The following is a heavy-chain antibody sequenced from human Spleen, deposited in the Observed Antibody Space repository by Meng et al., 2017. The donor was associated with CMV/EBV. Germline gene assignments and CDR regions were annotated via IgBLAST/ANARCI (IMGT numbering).Heavy chain of an antibody. V-gene: IGHV1-69*13. CDR3: ARDCLGFPSHFFYYYSMDV. D-gene: IGHD3-10*01. Sequence: SVKVSCKASGGTFSNYAISWVRQAPGQGLEWMGGIIPIFNIAKNGQKFQGRVTITADESTTTAYMELRSLRSDDTAVYYCARDCLGFPSHFFYYYSMDVWGPGTTVTVSS. J-gene: IGHJ6*02. CDR1: GGTFSNYA. CDR2: IIPIFNIA.